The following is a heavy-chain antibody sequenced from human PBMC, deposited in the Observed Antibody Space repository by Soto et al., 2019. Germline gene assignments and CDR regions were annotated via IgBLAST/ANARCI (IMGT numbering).Heavy chain of an antibody. V-gene: IGHV4-34*01. CDR1: GGSFSGYY. J-gene: IGHJ5*02. CDR3: ARWESITMVRGVITPDKNWFDP. CDR2: INHSGST. Sequence: SETLSLTCAVYGGSFSGYYWSWIRKPPGKGLEWIGEINHSGSTNYNPSLKSRVTISVDTSKNQFSLKLSSVTAADTAVYYCARWESITMVRGVITPDKNWFDPWGQGTLVTVSS. D-gene: IGHD3-10*01.